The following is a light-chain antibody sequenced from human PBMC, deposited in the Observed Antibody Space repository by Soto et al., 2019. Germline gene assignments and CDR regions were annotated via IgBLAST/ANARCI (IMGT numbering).Light chain of an antibody. CDR3: QQRATYPRT. J-gene: IGKJ1*01. Sequence: DIVLTQSPGTLSLSPGERATLSCRASQTVDNNYLAWYQQKPGQAPSLLIYDASRMVTGLPDRFSGSGSGTDFTLSSARLEPDYFAVDYGQQRATYPRTFGQGPKVEIK. V-gene: IGKV3-20*01. CDR2: DAS. CDR1: QTVDNNY.